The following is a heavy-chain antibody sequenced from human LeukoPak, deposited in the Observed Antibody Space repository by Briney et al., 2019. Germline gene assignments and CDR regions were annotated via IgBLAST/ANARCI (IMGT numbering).Heavy chain of an antibody. D-gene: IGHD6-19*01. CDR2: MHSSGST. CDR1: GASISNYY. J-gene: IGHJ6*03. Sequence: SETLSLTCTVSGASISNYYWTWIRQPAGKGLEWIGRMHSSGSTIYNPSLKSRVTMSVDTSKNQFSLTLSSVTAADTAVFYCARTRSYYMDVWAKGTTVTVSS. CDR3: ARTRSYYMDV. V-gene: IGHV4-4*07.